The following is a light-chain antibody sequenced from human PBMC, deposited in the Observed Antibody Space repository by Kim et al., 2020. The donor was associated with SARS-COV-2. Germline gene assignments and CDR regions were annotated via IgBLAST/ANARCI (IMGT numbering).Light chain of an antibody. CDR1: SANVGNEG. CDR3: SACVHSLHGWV. Sequence: PTATLTRTRTSANVGNEGAAWRQHRQRRPPKLLSYRNNNRPSGISERLSASRSGNTASLTITGLQPEDEADYYCSACVHSLHGWVFGGGTQLTVL. J-gene: IGLJ3*02. V-gene: IGLV10-54*01. CDR2: RNN.